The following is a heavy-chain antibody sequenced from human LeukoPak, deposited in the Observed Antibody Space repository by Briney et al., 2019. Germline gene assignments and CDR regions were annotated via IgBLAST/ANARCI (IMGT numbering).Heavy chain of an antibody. J-gene: IGHJ5*02. Sequence: ASVKVSCKASGYTFNGYYLHWVRQAPGQGLEWMGWINPNSGGTNYAQRFQGRVTMTRDTSISTAYMEQSRLRSDDTAVYYCASGWSISGWYNNWFDPWGQGTLVTVSS. V-gene: IGHV1-2*02. CDR3: ASGWSISGWYNNWFDP. D-gene: IGHD6-19*01. CDR2: INPNSGGT. CDR1: GYTFNGYY.